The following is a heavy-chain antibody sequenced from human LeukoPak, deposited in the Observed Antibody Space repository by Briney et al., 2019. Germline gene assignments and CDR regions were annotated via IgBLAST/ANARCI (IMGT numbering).Heavy chain of an antibody. CDR2: IYSGGST. CDR3: ARSPVGYSSLSPLDY. CDR1: GFTVSSNY. D-gene: IGHD6-19*01. J-gene: IGHJ4*02. Sequence: PGGSLRLSCAASGFTVSSNYMSWVRQAPGKGLECVSVIYSGGSTYYADSVKGRFTISRDNSKNTLYLQMNSLRAEDTAVYYCARSPVGYSSLSPLDYWGQGTLVTVSS. V-gene: IGHV3-53*01.